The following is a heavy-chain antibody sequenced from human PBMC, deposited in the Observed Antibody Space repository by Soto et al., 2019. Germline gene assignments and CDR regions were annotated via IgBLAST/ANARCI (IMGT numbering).Heavy chain of an antibody. CDR1: GGSLSSYY. V-gene: IGHV4-59*08. D-gene: IGHD1-1*01. Sequence: QVQLQESGPGLVKPSETLSLTCTISGGSLSSYYWSWIRQPPGKGLEWIGDNYYSGSTNYNPSLKRPVTISVDSSNNQCSRKLSSVAAADPAVYYCARRYGYSFDYWGQGTLVTVSS. CDR3: ARRYGYSFDY. CDR2: NYYSGST. J-gene: IGHJ4*02.